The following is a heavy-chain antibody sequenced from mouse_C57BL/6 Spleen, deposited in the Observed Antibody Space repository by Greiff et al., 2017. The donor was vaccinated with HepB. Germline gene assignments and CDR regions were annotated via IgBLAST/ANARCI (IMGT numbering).Heavy chain of an antibody. V-gene: IGHV5-9*01. J-gene: IGHJ3*01. CDR1: GFTFSSYT. Sequence: EVKLMESGGGLVKPGGSLKLSCAASGFTFSSYTMSWVRQTPEKRLEWVATISGGGGNTYYPDSVKGRFTISRDNAKNTLYLQMSSLRSEDTALYYCATLPTVGAYWGQGTLVTVSA. D-gene: IGHD1-1*01. CDR3: ATLPTVGAY. CDR2: ISGGGGNT.